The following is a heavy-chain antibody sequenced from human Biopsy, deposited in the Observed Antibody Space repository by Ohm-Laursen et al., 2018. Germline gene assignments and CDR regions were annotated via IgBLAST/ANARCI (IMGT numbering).Heavy chain of an antibody. V-gene: IGHV2-70*11. CDR3: ARTPILIVSAGLVYRHRRHLQGMDV. J-gene: IGHJ6*02. CDR2: VYWDDYK. D-gene: IGHD6-13*01. Sequence: TQTLTLTCSFSGFSLSARGMCVSWIRQAPGKALAGLARVYWDDYKAYTASLQTKLSISKDTSNDQVVLTVNNVDPADTATYYCARTPILIVSAGLVYRHRRHLQGMDVWGQGIAVTVS. CDR1: GFSLSARGMC.